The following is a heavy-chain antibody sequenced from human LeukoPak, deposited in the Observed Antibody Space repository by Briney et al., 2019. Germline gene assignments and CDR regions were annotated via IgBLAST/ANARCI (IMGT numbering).Heavy chain of an antibody. CDR3: ARDRGLYSGYDLSYFDY. D-gene: IGHD5-12*01. CDR2: INPSGGST. CDR1: GYTFTSYY. Sequence: ASVKVSCKASGYTFTSYYMHWVRQAPGQGLEWMGIINPSGGSTSYAQKFQGRVTMTRDTSTSTVYMELSSLRAEDTAVYYCARDRGLYSGYDLSYFDYWGQGTLVTVSS. J-gene: IGHJ4*02. V-gene: IGHV1-46*01.